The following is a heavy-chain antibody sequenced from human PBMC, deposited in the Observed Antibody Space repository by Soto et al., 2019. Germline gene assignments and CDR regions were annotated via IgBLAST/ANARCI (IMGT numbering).Heavy chain of an antibody. Sequence: SETLSLTCAVYGGSFSGYYWSWIRQPPGKGLEWIGEINHSGSTNYNPSLKSRVTISVDTSKNQFSLKLSSVTAADTAVYYCARARYGMDVWGQGTTVTVFS. CDR3: ARARYGMDV. CDR2: INHSGST. J-gene: IGHJ6*02. CDR1: GGSFSGYY. V-gene: IGHV4-34*01.